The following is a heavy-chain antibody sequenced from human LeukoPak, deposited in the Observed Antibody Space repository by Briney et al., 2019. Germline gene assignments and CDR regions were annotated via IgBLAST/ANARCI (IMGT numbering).Heavy chain of an antibody. Sequence: HPGGSLRLSCAASGFTFSSYTMNWVRQAPGRGLEWVSGINGRGDSTYYADSVKGRFTISRDNSKNTLYLQMNSLIAEDTALYYCATGYTSGPRIDFWGQGTLVTVSS. J-gene: IGHJ4*02. V-gene: IGHV3-23*01. CDR1: GFTFSSYT. D-gene: IGHD6-19*01. CDR3: ATGYTSGPRIDF. CDR2: INGRGDST.